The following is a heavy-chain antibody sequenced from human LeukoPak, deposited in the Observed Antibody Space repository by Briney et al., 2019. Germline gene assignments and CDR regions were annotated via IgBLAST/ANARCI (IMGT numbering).Heavy chain of an antibody. CDR3: ARGSGGRDFWSGYYYYYYGMDV. Sequence: TGGSLRLSCAASGFTFSSYAMSWVRQAPGKGLEWVSAISGSGGSTYYADSVKGRFTISRDNSKNTLYLQMNSLRAEDTAVYYCARGSGGRDFWSGYYYYYYGMDVWGQGTTVTVSS. CDR2: ISGSGGST. V-gene: IGHV3-23*01. J-gene: IGHJ6*02. CDR1: GFTFSSYA. D-gene: IGHD3-3*01.